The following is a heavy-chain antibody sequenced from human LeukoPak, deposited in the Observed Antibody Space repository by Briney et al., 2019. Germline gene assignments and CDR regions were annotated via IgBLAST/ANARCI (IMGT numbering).Heavy chain of an antibody. CDR1: GGSFSGYY. D-gene: IGHD2-15*01. CDR2: IYYSGST. Sequence: PSETLSLTCAVYGGSFSGYYWSWIRQHPGKGLEWIGYIYYSGSTYYNPSLKSRVTISVDTSKNQFSLKLSSVTAADTAVYYCARDKADSPDYWGQGTLVTVSS. V-gene: IGHV4-31*11. J-gene: IGHJ4*02. CDR3: ARDKADSPDY.